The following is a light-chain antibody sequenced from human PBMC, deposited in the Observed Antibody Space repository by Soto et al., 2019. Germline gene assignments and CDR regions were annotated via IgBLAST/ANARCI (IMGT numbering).Light chain of an antibody. CDR3: QQYNNWPRT. CDR1: QSVSSN. Sequence: EIVMTQSPATLSVSPGERATLSCRASQSVSSNLAWYQQKPGQAPRLLIYGSSTGATGVPARFSGSGSGTEFTLTISSLQSEDFAVYYWQQYNNWPRTFGQGTKVEIK. J-gene: IGKJ1*01. CDR2: GSS. V-gene: IGKV3-15*01.